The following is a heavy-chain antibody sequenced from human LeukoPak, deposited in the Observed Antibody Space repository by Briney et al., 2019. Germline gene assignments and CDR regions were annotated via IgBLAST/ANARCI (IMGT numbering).Heavy chain of an antibody. D-gene: IGHD3-22*01. J-gene: IGHJ4*02. V-gene: IGHV4-59*08. Sequence: SETLSLPCSVSGGSIRNYYWTWLRQPPGKGLEWIGHVSNSGSTKYNPSLKSRVTISIDTSKKHFSLKLSSVTAADTAVYYCASRAYYDSSGLDYWGQGILVTVSS. CDR3: ASRAYYDSSGLDY. CDR1: GGSIRNYY. CDR2: VSNSGST.